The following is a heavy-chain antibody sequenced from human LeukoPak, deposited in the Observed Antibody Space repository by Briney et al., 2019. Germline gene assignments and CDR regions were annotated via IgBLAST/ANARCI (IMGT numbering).Heavy chain of an antibody. CDR2: LIPIFGTA. D-gene: IGHD5-12*01. V-gene: IGHV1-69*06. Sequence: SVTVSCTASGGTFSSYAISWVRQAPGQGIEWMGALIPIFGTANYAQKFQGRVTITADNSTSTAYMELSSLRSEDTAVYYCARPDIVATFEGAFYIWGQGTMVTVSS. CDR3: ARPDIVATFEGAFYI. J-gene: IGHJ3*02. CDR1: GGTFSSYA.